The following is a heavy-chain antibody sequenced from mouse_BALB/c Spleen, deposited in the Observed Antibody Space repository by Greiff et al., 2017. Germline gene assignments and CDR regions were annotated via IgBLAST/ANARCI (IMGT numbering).Heavy chain of an antibody. D-gene: IGHD1-1*01. CDR2: INPGSGGT. V-gene: IGHV1-54*01. CDR1: GYAFTNYL. CDR3: TRWGLGSSNYYAMDY. J-gene: IGHJ4*01. Sequence: VQLQQSGAELVRPGTSVKVSCKASGYAFTNYLIEWVKQRPGQGLEWIGVINPGSGGTAYNQKFKGKATLTADKSSSTAYMELRSLTSEDSAVYYCTRWGLGSSNYYAMDYWGQGTSVTVSS.